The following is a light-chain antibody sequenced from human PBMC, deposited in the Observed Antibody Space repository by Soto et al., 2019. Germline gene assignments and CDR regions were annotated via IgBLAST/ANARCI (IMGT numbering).Light chain of an antibody. CDR2: KGT. V-gene: IGLV2-23*01. CDR3: CSYIGHYIYV. J-gene: IGLJ1*01. CDR1: SSDVGAYNS. Sequence: QSALAQPASVSGSPGQSITISCTGTSSDVGAYNSVSWYQQHPHKAPQVIIYKGTQRPSGVSNRFSGSTSGNAASLTISGLQADDEADYFCCSYIGHYIYVFGTGTKVTVL.